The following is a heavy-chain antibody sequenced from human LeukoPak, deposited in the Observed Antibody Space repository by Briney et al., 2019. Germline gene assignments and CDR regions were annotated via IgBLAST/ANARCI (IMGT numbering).Heavy chain of an antibody. CDR3: ALLATTVVTRFDY. CDR1: GGTFSSYA. D-gene: IGHD4-23*01. J-gene: IGHJ4*02. V-gene: IGHV1-69*13. Sequence: GASVKVSCTASGGTFSSYAISWVRQAPGQGLEWMGGIIPIFGTTNYAQKLQGRVTITADESTSTAYMELSSLRSEDTAVYYCALLATTVVTRFDYWGQGTLVTVSS. CDR2: IIPIFGTT.